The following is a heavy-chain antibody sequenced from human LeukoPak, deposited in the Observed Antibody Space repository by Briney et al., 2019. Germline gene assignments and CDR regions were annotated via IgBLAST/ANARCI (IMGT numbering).Heavy chain of an antibody. CDR1: GFTFSSYG. V-gene: IGHV3-21*05. D-gene: IGHD3-10*01. CDR2: ISSRSSDT. Sequence: GRSLRLSCAASGFTFSSYGMHWVRQAPGKGLEWVSHISSRSSDTYYADSVKGRFTISRDNAKNSLYLQMNSLRAEDTAVYYCARGSGGYSGGMDVWGQGTTVTVSS. J-gene: IGHJ6*02. CDR3: ARGSGGYSGGMDV.